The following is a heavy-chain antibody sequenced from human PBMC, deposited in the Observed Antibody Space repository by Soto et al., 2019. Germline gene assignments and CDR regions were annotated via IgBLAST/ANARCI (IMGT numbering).Heavy chain of an antibody. D-gene: IGHD3-16*01. CDR3: AMVDVYVTPSPQDV. V-gene: IGHV1-18*01. CDR2: INTDNGNT. CDR1: GYTFTRYG. J-gene: IGHJ6*02. Sequence: QGQLVQAGAEVENPGAAVKFSCKASGYTFTRYGIDWARQAPGQGLEWMGWINTDNGNTNYAQNVQGRVTLTTDTSTSTAYMELRSLRSNDTAIYYCAMVDVYVTPSPQDVWGQGTTVIVSS.